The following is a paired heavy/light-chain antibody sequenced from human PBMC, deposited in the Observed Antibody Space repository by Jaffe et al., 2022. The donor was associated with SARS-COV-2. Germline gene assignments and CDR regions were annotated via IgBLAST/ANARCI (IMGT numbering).Heavy chain of an antibody. CDR3: AKYNTLNAFDI. Sequence: EMQLVESGGGLVEPGGSLRLSCAVSGLTFSSAWMSWVRQAPGKGLEWVGRIKSEAAGGTTDYAAPVKGKFTISRDDSKNTLYLQMNSLKTEDTAVYYCAKYNTLNAFDIWGQGTMVTVSS. V-gene: IGHV3-15*01. CDR1: GLTFSSAW. J-gene: IGHJ3*02. D-gene: IGHD1-20*01. CDR2: IKSEAAGGTT.
Light chain of an antibody. J-gene: IGLJ1*01. V-gene: IGLV2-23*02. Sequence: QSALTQPASVSESPGQSITISCTGTSSDVGSYNLVSWYQQHPGKAPKLMIFEVSKRPSGVSNRFSGSKSGNTASLTISGLQAEDEADYYCCSYAGSSTFYVFGTGTKVTVL. CDR2: EVS. CDR3: CSYAGSSTFYV. CDR1: SSDVGSYNL.